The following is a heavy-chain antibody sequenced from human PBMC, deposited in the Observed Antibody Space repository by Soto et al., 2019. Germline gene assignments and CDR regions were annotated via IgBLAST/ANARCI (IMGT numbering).Heavy chain of an antibody. CDR3: VRGDKGGFDL. J-gene: IGHJ3*01. Sequence: EVQLVESEGGLVQRGGSLRLSCAASGFTFNYYWMHWVRQAPGQGLVWVSHIHSDGSTTTYAHSVKGRFTISRDNAKNTLDLQMNSLRAEDTAVYYCVRGDKGGFDLWGQGPTVTVSS. D-gene: IGHD2-21*02. CDR2: IHSDGSTT. CDR1: GFTFNYYW. V-gene: IGHV3-74*01.